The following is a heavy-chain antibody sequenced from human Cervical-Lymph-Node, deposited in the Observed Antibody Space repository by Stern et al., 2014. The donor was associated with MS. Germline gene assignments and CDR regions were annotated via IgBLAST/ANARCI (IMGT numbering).Heavy chain of an antibody. CDR3: ASRLGRNYFAMDV. J-gene: IGHJ6*02. CDR1: GASTSAYY. V-gene: IGHV4-59*01. CDR2: IYYKGTT. Sequence: VQLVESGPGLVKPSETLSLTCTVSGASTSAYYWNWIRQSPGKGLEWIGNIYYKGTTNYSPSLKSRVSISIDTSKNQFSLKLSSVTAADSAVYYCASRLGRNYFAMDVWGQGTTVSVSS. D-gene: IGHD3-9*01.